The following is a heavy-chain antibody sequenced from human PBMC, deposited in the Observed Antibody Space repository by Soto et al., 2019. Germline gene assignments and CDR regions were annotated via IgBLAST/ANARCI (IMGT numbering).Heavy chain of an antibody. CDR2: ISSSSSTI. J-gene: IGHJ6*02. V-gene: IGHV3-48*02. Sequence: PGGSLRLSCAASGFTFSSYSMNWVRQAPGKGLEWVSYISSSSSTIYYADSVKGRFTISRDNAKNSLYLQMNSLRDEDTAVYYCARETYYDFWSGPYYGMDVWGQGTTVTVSS. CDR1: GFTFSSYS. D-gene: IGHD3-3*01. CDR3: ARETYYDFWSGPYYGMDV.